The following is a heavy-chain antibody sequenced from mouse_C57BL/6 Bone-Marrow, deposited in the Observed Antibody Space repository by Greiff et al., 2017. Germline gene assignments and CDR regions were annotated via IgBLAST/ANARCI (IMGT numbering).Heavy chain of an antibody. D-gene: IGHD4-1*01. V-gene: IGHV5-17*01. Sequence: EVKLVESGGGLVKPGGSLKLSCAASGFTFSDYGMHWVRQAPEKGLEWVAYISSGSSTIYYADTVKGRCTISRDNAKPTLSMQMTSLRSEDTAMYYCARDWDWYFDVWGKGTTVTVSS. J-gene: IGHJ1*03. CDR1: GFTFSDYG. CDR3: ARDWDWYFDV. CDR2: ISSGSSTI.